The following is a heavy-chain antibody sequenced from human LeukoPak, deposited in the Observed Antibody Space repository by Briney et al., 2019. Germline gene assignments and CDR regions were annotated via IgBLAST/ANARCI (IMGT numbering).Heavy chain of an antibody. CDR3: ARTRADFDY. V-gene: IGHV1-2*02. J-gene: IGHJ4*02. Sequence: ASVKVSCKASGYTFTGYYRHGVRQARGQGLAWMGWINPNSGGTNYAQKFQGRVTMTRDTSISTAYMELSRLRSDDTAVYYCARTRADFDYWGQGTLVTVSS. CDR2: INPNSGGT. CDR1: GYTFTGYY.